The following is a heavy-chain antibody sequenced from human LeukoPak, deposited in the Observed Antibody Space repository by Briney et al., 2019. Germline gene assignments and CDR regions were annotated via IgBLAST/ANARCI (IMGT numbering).Heavy chain of an antibody. CDR3: ARAYQQQYSSSWYDFDY. CDR1: GGSISSSS. V-gene: IGHV3-30-3*01. J-gene: IGHJ4*02. Sequence: LSLTCTVSGGSISSSSYYWGWIRQAPGKGLEWVAVISYDGSNKYYADSVKGRFTISRDNSKNTLYLQMNSLRAEDTAVYYCARAYQQQYSSSWYDFDYWGQGTLVTVSS. CDR2: ISYDGSNK. D-gene: IGHD6-13*01.